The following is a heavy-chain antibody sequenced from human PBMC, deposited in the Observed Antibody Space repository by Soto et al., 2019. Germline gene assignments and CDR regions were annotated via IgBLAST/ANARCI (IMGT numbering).Heavy chain of an antibody. CDR1: GGSLSDAGPY. Sequence: PAETLSLTCSVSGGSLSDAGPYWSWIRESPGRGLESLAHISNTANSFSDASLNGPLTVSIDPPTNQFCLKLPSVTAADTAMYDCARTPPRSDFHGVLDFFDLWGQGTQVTFSA. V-gene: IGHV4-30-4*01. CDR3: ARTPPRSDFHGVLDFFDL. D-gene: IGHD3-10*01. CDR2: ISNTANS. J-gene: IGHJ4*02.